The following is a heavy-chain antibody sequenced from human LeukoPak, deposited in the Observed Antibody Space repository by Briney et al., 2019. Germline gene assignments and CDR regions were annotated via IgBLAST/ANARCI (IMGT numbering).Heavy chain of an antibody. CDR3: AKGPQLNSGYHPDY. D-gene: IGHD3-22*01. CDR1: GFTVSSNY. Sequence: GGSLRLSCAASGFTVSSNYMSWVRQAPGKGLDWVSVIYSGGSTYYADSVKGRFTISRDYSKNALHLQMSSLRVEDTAIYYCAKGPQLNSGYHPDYWGQGTLVTVSS. J-gene: IGHJ4*02. V-gene: IGHV3-53*01. CDR2: IYSGGST.